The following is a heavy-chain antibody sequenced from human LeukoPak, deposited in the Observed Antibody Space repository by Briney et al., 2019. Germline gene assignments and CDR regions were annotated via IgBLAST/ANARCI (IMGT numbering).Heavy chain of an antibody. D-gene: IGHD3-10*01. V-gene: IGHV3-30*18. CDR3: AKDRPGTMVRGGYMDV. J-gene: IGHJ6*03. Sequence: GGSLRLSCVASGFTFSSYGMHWVRQAPGKGLEWVAVISYDGGNKYYADSVKGRFTISRDNSKNTLYLQMNSLRAEDTAVYYCAKDRPGTMVRGGYMDVWGKGTTVTVSS. CDR1: GFTFSSYG. CDR2: ISYDGGNK.